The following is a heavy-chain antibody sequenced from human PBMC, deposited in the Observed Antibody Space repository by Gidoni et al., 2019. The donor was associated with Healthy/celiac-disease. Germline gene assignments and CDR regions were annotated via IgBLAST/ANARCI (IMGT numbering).Heavy chain of an antibody. CDR2: IYHSGST. Sequence: QVQLQASGPGLVKPSGPLSPTCAVSGGSISSSNWWSWVRQPPGKGLEWIGEIYHSGSTNYNPSLKSRVTISVDKSKNQFSLKLSSVTAADTAVYYCARGVEYYYGSGEGWFDPWGQGTLVTVSS. J-gene: IGHJ5*02. D-gene: IGHD3-10*01. V-gene: IGHV4-4*02. CDR3: ARGVEYYYGSGEGWFDP. CDR1: GGSISSSNW.